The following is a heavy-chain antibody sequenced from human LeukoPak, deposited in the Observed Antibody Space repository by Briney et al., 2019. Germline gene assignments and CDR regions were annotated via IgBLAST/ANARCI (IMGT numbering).Heavy chain of an antibody. J-gene: IGHJ4*02. V-gene: IGHV3-30*04. CDR3: VRGSKIRGVIPEGEFDY. Sequence: GGSLRLSCSASGFTFSTNVLLWVRQAPGKGLEWVAVISYDGKKTYYADSVKGRFTLSRDDSQNAVYLQMNSLRDDDTALYYCVRGSKIRGVIPEGEFDYWGQGTLVTVSS. D-gene: IGHD3-10*01. CDR2: ISYDGKKT. CDR1: GFTFSTNV.